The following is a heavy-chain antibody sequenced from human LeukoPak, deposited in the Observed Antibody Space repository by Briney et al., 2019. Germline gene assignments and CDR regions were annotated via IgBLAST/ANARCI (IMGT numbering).Heavy chain of an antibody. Sequence: PGGSLRLSCAVSGFTFSSYAMSWVRQAPGKGLEWVSAISGSGGSTYYADSVKGRFTISRDNSKNTLYLQMNSLRAEDTAVYYCAKDPGYSYGYRYWGQGTLVTVSS. CDR1: GFTFSSYA. J-gene: IGHJ4*02. D-gene: IGHD5-18*01. V-gene: IGHV3-23*01. CDR3: AKDPGYSYGYRY. CDR2: ISGSGGST.